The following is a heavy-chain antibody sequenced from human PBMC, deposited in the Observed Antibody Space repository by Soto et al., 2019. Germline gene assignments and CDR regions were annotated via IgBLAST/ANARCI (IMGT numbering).Heavy chain of an antibody. CDR2: ISAYNGNT. V-gene: IGHV1-18*01. CDR1: GYTFTSYG. CDR3: ARDPRPYYYDSSGYYPIDY. Sequence: GASVKVSYKASGYTFTSYGISWVRQAPGQGLEWMGWISAYNGNTNYAQKLQGRVTMTTDTSTSTAYMELRSLRSDDTAVYYCARDPRPYYYDSSGYYPIDYWGQGTLVTVSS. D-gene: IGHD3-22*01. J-gene: IGHJ4*02.